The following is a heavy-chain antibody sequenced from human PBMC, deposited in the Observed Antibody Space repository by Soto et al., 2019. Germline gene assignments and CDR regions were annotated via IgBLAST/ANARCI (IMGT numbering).Heavy chain of an antibody. CDR1: GFLFTYYA. CDR2: INAANGNT. CDR3: ARLPSVVVPADLSF. D-gene: IGHD2-2*01. V-gene: IGHV1-3*01. J-gene: IGHJ4*02. Sequence: ASVKVSCKASGFLFTYYAFHWVRQAPGKRLEWMGWINAANGNTTYSENFKGKVTITSETSASTAYMELRSLRSEDTAVYYCARLPSVVVPADLSFWGPGTLVTV.